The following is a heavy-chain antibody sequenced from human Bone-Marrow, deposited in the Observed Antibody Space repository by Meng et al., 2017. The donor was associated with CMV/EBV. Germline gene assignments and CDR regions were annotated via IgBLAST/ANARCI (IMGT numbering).Heavy chain of an antibody. Sequence: GGSLRLSCAASGFTFSSHSMNWVRQAPGKGLEWVSSISSSSSYIYYADSVKGRFTISRDNAKNSLYLQMNSLRAEDTAVYYCARVKYCSSTSCPRGYYYYGMDVWGQGTTVTVSS. CDR1: GFTFSSHS. V-gene: IGHV3-21*01. J-gene: IGHJ6*02. CDR2: ISSSSSYI. CDR3: ARVKYCSSTSCPRGYYYYGMDV. D-gene: IGHD2-2*01.